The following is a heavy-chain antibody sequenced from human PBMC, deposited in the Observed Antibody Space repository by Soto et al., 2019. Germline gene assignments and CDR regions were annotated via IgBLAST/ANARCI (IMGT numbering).Heavy chain of an antibody. CDR3: ARDYYGSGSYRLDP. V-gene: IGHV1-46*01. CDR2: INANDGST. CDR1: GYTFTSYY. D-gene: IGHD3-10*01. J-gene: IGHJ5*02. Sequence: ASVKVSCKASGYTFTSYYMHWVRQAPGQGLEWMGRINANDGSTNYAQKLQGRVTMTTDTSTSTAYMELRSLRSDDTAVYYCARDYYGSGSYRLDPWGQGTLVTVSS.